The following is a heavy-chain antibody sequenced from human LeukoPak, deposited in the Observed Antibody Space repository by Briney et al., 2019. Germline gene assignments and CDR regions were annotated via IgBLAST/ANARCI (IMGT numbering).Heavy chain of an antibody. CDR2: INWNGGST. Sequence: GGSLRLSCAASGFTFDDYGMSWVRQAPGKGLEWVSGINWNGGSTGYADSVKGRFTISRDNSKNTLYLQMNSLRAEDTAVYYCAKPTYSSGWYYFDYWGQGTLVTVSS. V-gene: IGHV3-20*04. J-gene: IGHJ4*02. CDR1: GFTFDDYG. CDR3: AKPTYSSGWYYFDY. D-gene: IGHD6-19*01.